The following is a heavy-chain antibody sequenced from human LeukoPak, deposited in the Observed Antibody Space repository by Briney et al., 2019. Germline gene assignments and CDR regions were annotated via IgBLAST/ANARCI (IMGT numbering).Heavy chain of an antibody. J-gene: IGHJ4*02. CDR1: GGTFSSHA. Sequence: SVKVSCKASGGTFSSHAIAWVRQAPGQGPEWMGGIIPISGTANYAQKFQGRVTITTDESTSTAYMELSSLTAADTAVYYCARGGLSSGWYGWGQGTLVTVSS. D-gene: IGHD6-19*01. V-gene: IGHV1-69*05. CDR2: IIPISGTA. CDR3: ARGGLSSGWYG.